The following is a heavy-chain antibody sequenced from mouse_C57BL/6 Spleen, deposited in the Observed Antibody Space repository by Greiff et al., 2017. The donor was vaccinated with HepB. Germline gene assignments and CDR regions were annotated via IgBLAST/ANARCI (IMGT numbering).Heavy chain of an antibody. V-gene: IGHV5-4*03. J-gene: IGHJ4*01. CDR1: GFTFSSYA. CDR3: ARGDYDSYYAMDY. Sequence: EVKLVESGGGLVKPGGSLKLSCAASGFTFSSYAMSWVRQTPEKRLEWVATISDGGSYTYYPDNVKGRFTISRDNAKNNLYLQMSHLKSEDTAMYYCARGDYDSYYAMDYWGQGTSVTVSS. CDR2: ISDGGSYT. D-gene: IGHD2-4*01.